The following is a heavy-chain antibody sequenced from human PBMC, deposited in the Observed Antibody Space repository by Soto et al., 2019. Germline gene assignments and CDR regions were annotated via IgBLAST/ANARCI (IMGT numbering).Heavy chain of an antibody. Sequence: ASVKVSCKASGGTFSSYAISWVRQAPGQGLEWMGGIIPIFGTANYAQKFQGRVTITADKSTSTAYMELSSLRSEDTAVYYCARATYTSGGSPTFAMDVWGQGTTVTVSS. J-gene: IGHJ6*02. V-gene: IGHV1-69*06. D-gene: IGHD3-10*01. CDR1: GGTFSSYA. CDR3: ARATYTSGGSPTFAMDV. CDR2: IIPIFGTA.